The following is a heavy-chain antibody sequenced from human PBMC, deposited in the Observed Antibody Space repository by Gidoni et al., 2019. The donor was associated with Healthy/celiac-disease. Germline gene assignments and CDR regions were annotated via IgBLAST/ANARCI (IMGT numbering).Heavy chain of an antibody. CDR3: ARMGGLGYCSGGSCYSDYYGMDV. CDR2: IFSNDEK. J-gene: IGHJ6*02. D-gene: IGHD2-15*01. V-gene: IGHV2-26*01. CDR1: GFSLSTARMG. Sequence: QVTLKESGPVLVKPTETLTLTCTVSGFSLSTARMGVSWIRQPPGKALEWLAHIFSNDEKSYSTSLKSRLTISKDTSKSQVVLTMTNMDPVDTATYYCARMGGLGYCSGGSCYSDYYGMDVWGQGTTVTVSS.